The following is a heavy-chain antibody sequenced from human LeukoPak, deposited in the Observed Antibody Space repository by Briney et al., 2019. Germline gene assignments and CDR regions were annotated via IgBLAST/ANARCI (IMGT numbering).Heavy chain of an antibody. D-gene: IGHD3-22*01. CDR3: ATDSSGYWAPFDY. CDR1: GFTFSSYA. J-gene: IGHJ4*02. CDR2: ISYDGSNK. V-gene: IGHV3-30-3*01. Sequence: GGSLRLSCAASGFTFSSYAMHWVRQAPGKGLEWVAVISYDGSNKYYADSVKGRFTISRDNSKNTLYLQMNSLRAEDTAVYYCATDSSGYWAPFDYWGQGTLVTVSS.